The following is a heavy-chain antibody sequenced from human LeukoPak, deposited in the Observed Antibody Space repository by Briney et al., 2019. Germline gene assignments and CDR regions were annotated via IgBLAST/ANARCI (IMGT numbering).Heavy chain of an antibody. CDR1: GGSISGGSYY. D-gene: IGHD6-19*01. CDR3: ARDRDIAVAGTGYYYYYMDV. CDR2: IYTSGST. J-gene: IGHJ6*03. V-gene: IGHV4-61*02. Sequence: PSQTLSLTCTVPGGSISGGSYYWSWIRQPAGTGLEWIGRIYTSGSTNYNPSLKSRVTISVDTSKNQFSLKLSSVPAADTAVYYCARDRDIAVAGTGYYYYYMDVWGKGTTVTVSS.